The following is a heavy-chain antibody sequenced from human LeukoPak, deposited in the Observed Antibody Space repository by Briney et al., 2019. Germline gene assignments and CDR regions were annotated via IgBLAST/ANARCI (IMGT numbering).Heavy chain of an antibody. CDR1: GGSFSGYY. D-gene: IGHD3-16*01. CDR2: INHSGST. J-gene: IGHJ4*02. CDR3: ARTRMIPYYFDY. Sequence: SETLSLTCAVYGGSFSGYYWSWIRQPPGKGLEWIGEINHSGSTYYNPSLKSRVTISVDTSKNQFSLKLSSVTAADTAVYYCARTRMIPYYFDYWGQGTLVTVSS. V-gene: IGHV4-34*01.